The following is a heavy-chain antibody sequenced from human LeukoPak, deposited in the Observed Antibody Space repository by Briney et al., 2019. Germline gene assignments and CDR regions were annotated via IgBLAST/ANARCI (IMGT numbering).Heavy chain of an antibody. D-gene: IGHD3-10*01. Sequence: GGSLRLSCAASGFTFTTYWMGWVRQAPGKGLEWVANIKQDGSEQYYVDSVKGRFTISRDNAKNSLSLQMNSLRAEDTAVYYCARPLMYYYASETYFWFDPWGQGTLVTVSS. CDR1: GFTFTTYW. CDR3: ARPLMYYYASETYFWFDP. J-gene: IGHJ5*02. V-gene: IGHV3-7*02. CDR2: IKQDGSEQ.